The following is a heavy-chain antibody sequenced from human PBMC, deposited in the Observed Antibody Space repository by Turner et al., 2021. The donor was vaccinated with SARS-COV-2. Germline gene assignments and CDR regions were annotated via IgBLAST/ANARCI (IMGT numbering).Heavy chain of an antibody. V-gene: IGHV3-30*18. CDR3: VKGGSGWSMEFDY. D-gene: IGHD6-19*01. CDR2: ISYDGSNK. J-gene: IGHJ4*01. CDR1: GFTFSNYG. Sequence: QVQLVESGGGVVQPGRSLRRSCSASGFTFSNYGMFWVRQAPGKGLEWVALISYDGSNKHYADSVKGRFTISRDNSKNTLFLQMYSLRAEDTAVYYCVKGGSGWSMEFDYWGHGTLVTVSS.